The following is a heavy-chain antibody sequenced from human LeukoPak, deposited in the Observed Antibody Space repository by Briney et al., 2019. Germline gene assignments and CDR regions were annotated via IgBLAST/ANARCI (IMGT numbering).Heavy chain of an antibody. Sequence: LETLSLTCTVSGGSISSSNYYWAWIRQPPEKGLEWIGSIYHSGNTYYNPSLKSRVTISVGTSKNQFSLKLTSVTAADTAVYYCARDNGRSGYDFWSGYYSSWGQGTLVTVSS. CDR3: ARDNGRSGYDFWSGYYSS. D-gene: IGHD3-3*01. CDR1: GGSISSSNYY. J-gene: IGHJ5*02. CDR2: IYHSGNT. V-gene: IGHV4-39*07.